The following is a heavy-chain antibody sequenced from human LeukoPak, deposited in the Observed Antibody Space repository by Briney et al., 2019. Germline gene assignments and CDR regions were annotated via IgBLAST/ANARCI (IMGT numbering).Heavy chain of an antibody. J-gene: IGHJ4*02. CDR3: AKDRSPTYYYDSSGYSLGY. Sequence: PGGSLRLSCAASGFTFSRYWMSWVRQAPGKGLEWVAFIRYDGSNKYYADSVKGRFTISRDNSKNTLYLQMNSLRAEDTAVYYCAKDRSPTYYYDSSGYSLGYWGQGTLVTVSS. CDR1: GFTFSRYW. CDR2: IRYDGSNK. D-gene: IGHD3-22*01. V-gene: IGHV3-30*02.